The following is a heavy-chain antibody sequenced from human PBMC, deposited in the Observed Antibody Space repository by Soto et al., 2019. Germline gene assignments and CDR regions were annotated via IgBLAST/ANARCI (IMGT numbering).Heavy chain of an antibody. CDR3: ARGSTVTTWAGWFDP. CDR2: INPGGGST. V-gene: IGHV1-46*01. CDR1: GYTFTSYY. D-gene: IGHD4-17*01. J-gene: IGHJ5*02. Sequence: QVQLVQSGAEVKKPGASVKVSCKASGYTFTSYYMHWVRQAPGQGLEWMGIINPGGGSTSYAQKFAGRVTMTRDTSTSTVYMELSSLRSEDTAVYYCARGSTVTTWAGWFDPWGQGTLVTVSS.